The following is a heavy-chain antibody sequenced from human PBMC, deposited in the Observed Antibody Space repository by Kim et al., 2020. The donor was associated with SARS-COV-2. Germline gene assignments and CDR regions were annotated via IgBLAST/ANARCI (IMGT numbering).Heavy chain of an antibody. Sequence: SETLSLTCTVSGGSISSYYWSWIRQPLGKGLEWIGYIYYSGSTNYNPSLKSRVTISVDTSKNQFSLKLSSVTAADTAVYYCARGIVVVVPAAIYNYYYGMDVWGQGTTVTVSS. CDR1: GGSISSYY. CDR3: ARGIVVVVPAAIYNYYYGMDV. CDR2: IYYSGST. V-gene: IGHV4-59*13. J-gene: IGHJ6*02. D-gene: IGHD2-2*01.